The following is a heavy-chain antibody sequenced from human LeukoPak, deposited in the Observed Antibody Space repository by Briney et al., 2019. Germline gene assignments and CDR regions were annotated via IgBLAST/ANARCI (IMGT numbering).Heavy chain of an antibody. D-gene: IGHD1-1*01. CDR3: ARAGKWNSYYYYYGMDV. CDR1: GFTFSDYN. CDR2: IHSGGGT. J-gene: IGHJ6*02. Sequence: GGSLRLSCAASGFTFSDYNMNWVRQAPGKGLEWVSIIHSGGGTDYADSVKGRFTISRDNSKNTLYLQMNSLRAEDTGVYYCARAGKWNSYYYYYGMDVWGQGTTVTVSS. V-gene: IGHV3-53*01.